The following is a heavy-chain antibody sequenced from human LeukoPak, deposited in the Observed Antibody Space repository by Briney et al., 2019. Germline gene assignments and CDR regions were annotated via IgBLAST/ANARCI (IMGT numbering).Heavy chain of an antibody. V-gene: IGHV3-23*01. D-gene: IGHD3-3*01. CDR1: GFTFDDYA. CDR2: ISGSGGST. Sequence: GGSLRLSCAASGFTFDDYAMPWVRQAPGKGLEWVSAISGSGGSTYYADSVKGRFTISRDNSKNTLYLQMNSLRAEDTAVYYCAKGGGDFGVVNYYYYGMDVWGQGTTVTVSS. CDR3: AKGGGDFGVVNYYYYGMDV. J-gene: IGHJ6*02.